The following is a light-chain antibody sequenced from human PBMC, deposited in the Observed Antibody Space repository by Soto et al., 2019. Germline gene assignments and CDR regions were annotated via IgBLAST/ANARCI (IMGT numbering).Light chain of an antibody. CDR3: QQYGTSPYT. V-gene: IGKV3-20*01. Sequence: EIVLTQSPGTLSLSPGERATLSCRASQSVSSSYLAWFQQKPGQAPRLLIYDASNRATGIPDRFSGSGSGTDFSLTISTLEPEDVAVYYCQQYGTSPYTFGQGTKLEIK. CDR2: DAS. J-gene: IGKJ2*01. CDR1: QSVSSSY.